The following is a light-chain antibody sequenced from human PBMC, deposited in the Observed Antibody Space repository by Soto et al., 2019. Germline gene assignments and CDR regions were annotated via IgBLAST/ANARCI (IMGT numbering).Light chain of an antibody. CDR2: DAS. J-gene: IGKJ1*01. Sequence: EIVLTQSPATLSLPPGERATLSCRASQSVSSYLAWYQQKPGQAPRLLIYDASNRATGIPARFSGSGSGTDFTLTISSLEPEDFGVYYCQQYNYWWTFGQGTKVDIK. CDR1: QSVSSY. V-gene: IGKV3-11*01. CDR3: QQYNYWWT.